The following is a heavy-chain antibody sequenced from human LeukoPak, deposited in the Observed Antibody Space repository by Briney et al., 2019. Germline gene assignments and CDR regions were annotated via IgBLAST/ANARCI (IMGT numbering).Heavy chain of an antibody. CDR3: AREEYGDHLW. Sequence: GGSLRLSRAASGFTFRSYWMSWVRQAPGKGLEWVANIKQDGSDKYYVDSVKGRFTISRDNAKNSLYLQMNSLRAEDTAVYYCAREEYGDHLWWGQGALVTVPS. CDR2: IKQDGSDK. V-gene: IGHV3-7*01. CDR1: GFTFRSYW. D-gene: IGHD4-17*01. J-gene: IGHJ4*02.